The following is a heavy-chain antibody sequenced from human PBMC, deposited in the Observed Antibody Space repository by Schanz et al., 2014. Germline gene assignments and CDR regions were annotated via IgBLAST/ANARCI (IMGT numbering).Heavy chain of an antibody. CDR1: GFTFSSYA. CDR2: ISWNSGTI. J-gene: IGHJ5*02. Sequence: EVQLLESGGGLVQPGGSLRLSCLASGFTFSSYAMSWVRQAPGKGLEWVSVISWNSGTIGYADSVKGRFTISRDNAKNTLYLQMNSLRAEDTAVYYCARPALWFGDNCFDPWGQGSLVTVSS. V-gene: IGHV3-23*01. D-gene: IGHD3-10*01. CDR3: ARPALWFGDNCFDP.